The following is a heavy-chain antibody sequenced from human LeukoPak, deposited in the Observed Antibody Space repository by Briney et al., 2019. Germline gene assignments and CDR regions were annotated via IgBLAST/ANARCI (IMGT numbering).Heavy chain of an antibody. V-gene: IGHV4-30-2*01. CDR3: ARGSGYDRGIDY. Sequence: SQTLSLTCAVSGGSISSGGYSWSWIRQPPGKGLEWIGYIYHSGSTYYNPSLKSRVTISVDRSKNQFSLKLSSVTAADTAVYYCARGSGYDRGIDYWGQGTLVTVSS. J-gene: IGHJ4*02. CDR2: IYHSGST. D-gene: IGHD5-12*01. CDR1: GGSISSGGYS.